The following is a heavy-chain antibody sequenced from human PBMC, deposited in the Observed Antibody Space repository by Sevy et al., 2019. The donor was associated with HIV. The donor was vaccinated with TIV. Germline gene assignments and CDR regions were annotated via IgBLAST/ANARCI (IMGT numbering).Heavy chain of an antibody. CDR3: ARGPHYYYDSSAFFEY. D-gene: IGHD3-22*01. Sequence: GGSLRLSCTASGFTFSSYEMNWVRQAPGMGLEWVSSIINSGSTVYYADSVKGRFTISRDNAKNSLFLQMNSLRAEDTAVYYCARGPHYYYDSSAFFEYWGQRTLVTVSS. CDR2: IINSGSTV. CDR1: GFTFSSYE. V-gene: IGHV3-48*03. J-gene: IGHJ4*02.